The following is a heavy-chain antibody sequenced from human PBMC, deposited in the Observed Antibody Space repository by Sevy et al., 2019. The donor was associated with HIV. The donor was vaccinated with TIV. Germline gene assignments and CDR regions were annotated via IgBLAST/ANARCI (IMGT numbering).Heavy chain of an antibody. D-gene: IGHD1-26*01. CDR3: ARDQGGSYEFYYYGMDV. Sequence: GGSLRLSCAASGFTFSDYYMSWIRQAPGKGLEWVSYISSSGSTIYYAGSVKGRFTISRDNAKNSLYLQMNSLRAEDTAVYYCARDQGGSYEFYYYGMDVWGQGTTVTVSS. CDR1: GFTFSDYY. J-gene: IGHJ6*02. CDR2: ISSSGSTI. V-gene: IGHV3-11*01.